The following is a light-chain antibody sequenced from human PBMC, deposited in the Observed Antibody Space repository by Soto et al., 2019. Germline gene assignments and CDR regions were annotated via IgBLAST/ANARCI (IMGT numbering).Light chain of an antibody. CDR1: RSVLYSSNDKNY. Sequence: DIVMTQSPDSLTVSLGERATINCKSSRSVLYSSNDKNYIAWYQQKPGHPPKLLIYWASTRESGVPDRFSGSGSGTDFTLTISSLQAEDVAVYYCQQYYSAPFTFGPGTKVDIK. CDR3: QQYYSAPFT. V-gene: IGKV4-1*01. CDR2: WAS. J-gene: IGKJ3*01.